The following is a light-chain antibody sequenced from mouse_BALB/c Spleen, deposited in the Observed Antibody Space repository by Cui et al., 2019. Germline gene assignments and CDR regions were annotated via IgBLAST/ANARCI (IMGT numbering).Light chain of an antibody. V-gene: IGKV3-10*01. CDR1: ESIDSYDNSY. Sequence: NSVLTQSPASLAVSPGQRATISCRASESIDSYDNSYMYWYQQKPGQPPKLLIYLASNLESGVPARFSGSGSRTDFTLTIDPVEADDAATYYYQQNNEDPLTFGAGTKLELK. CDR2: LAS. J-gene: IGKJ5*01. CDR3: QQNNEDPLT.